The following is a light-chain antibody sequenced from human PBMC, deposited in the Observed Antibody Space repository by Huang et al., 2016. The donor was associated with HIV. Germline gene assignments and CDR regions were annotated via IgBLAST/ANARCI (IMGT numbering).Light chain of an antibody. J-gene: IGKJ5*01. CDR2: GAS. V-gene: IGKV3-15*01. Sequence: EIVMTQSPATLSVSPGEIATLSCRASQSVTSLAWYQQKPGQTPRLLIYGASTRATGIPARFCGSGSGTDFTLTISSLQSEDFAVYYCQQYNNWPSITFGQGTRLEIK. CDR1: QSVTS. CDR3: QQYNNWPSIT.